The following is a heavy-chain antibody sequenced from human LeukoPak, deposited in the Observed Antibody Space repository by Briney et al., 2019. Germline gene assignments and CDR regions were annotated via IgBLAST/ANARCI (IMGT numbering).Heavy chain of an antibody. Sequence: GASVKVSCKASGYTFTEYYMHWGRQAPGQGLGWMGWINPNSGDTNYAQKFQGWVTMTRDTSISTAYMELSRLRSDDTAVYYCARLPYQGSSLDYWGQGTLVTVSS. CDR2: INPNSGDT. V-gene: IGHV1-2*04. CDR1: GYTFTEYY. CDR3: ARLPYQGSSLDY. J-gene: IGHJ4*02.